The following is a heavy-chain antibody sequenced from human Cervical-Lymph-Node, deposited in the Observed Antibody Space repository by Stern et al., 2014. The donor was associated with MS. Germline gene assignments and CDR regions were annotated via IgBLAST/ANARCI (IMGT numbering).Heavy chain of an antibody. J-gene: IGHJ5*02. CDR3: ARTRYSSSWYTFDP. D-gene: IGHD6-13*01. V-gene: IGHV5-51*03. Sequence: VQLVQSGAEVKKPGESLKISCTGSGYSFTSYWIAWVRHMPGKGLEWMGIVDPGDSDTRYSPSFQGQVSISADKSTSTAYLQWSSLKASDTAMYYCARTRYSSSWYTFDPWGQGTLVTVPS. CDR1: GYSFTSYW. CDR2: VDPGDSDT.